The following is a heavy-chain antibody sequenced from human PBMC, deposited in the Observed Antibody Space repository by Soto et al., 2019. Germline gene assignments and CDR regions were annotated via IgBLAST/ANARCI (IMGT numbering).Heavy chain of an antibody. V-gene: IGHV3-30-3*01. J-gene: IGHJ4*02. Sequence: PGGSLRLSCAASGFTFSSYAMHWVRQAPGKGLEWVAVISYDGSNKYYAESVKGRFTISRDNSKNTLYLQMNSLRDEDTAVYYCARDSSYYYDSSGYWSFDYWGQGTLVTVSS. D-gene: IGHD3-22*01. CDR3: ARDSSYYYDSSGYWSFDY. CDR2: ISYDGSNK. CDR1: GFTFSSYA.